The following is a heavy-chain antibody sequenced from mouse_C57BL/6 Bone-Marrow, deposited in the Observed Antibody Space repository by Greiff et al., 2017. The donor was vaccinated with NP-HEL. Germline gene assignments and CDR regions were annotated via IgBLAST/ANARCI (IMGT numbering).Heavy chain of an antibody. CDR1: GFTFSSYA. V-gene: IGHV5-4*01. CDR3: ARSRSTVVAPGFAY. Sequence: EVHLVESGGGLVKPGGSLKLSCAASGFTFSSYAMSWVRQTPEKRLEWVATISDGGSYTYYPDNVKGRFTISRDNAKNNLYLQMSHLKSEDTAMYYCARSRSTVVAPGFAYWGQGTLVTVSA. D-gene: IGHD1-1*01. CDR2: ISDGGSYT. J-gene: IGHJ3*01.